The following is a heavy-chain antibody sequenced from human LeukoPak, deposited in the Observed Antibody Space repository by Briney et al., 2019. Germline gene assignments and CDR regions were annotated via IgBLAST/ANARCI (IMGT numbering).Heavy chain of an antibody. D-gene: IGHD3-22*01. CDR3: ASARRVYYYDSSGYPRDAFDI. V-gene: IGHV4-61*02. CDR2: IYTSGST. CDR1: GGSISSGSYY. Sequence: SETLSLTCTVSGGSISSGSYYWSWIRQPAGKGLEWIGRIYTSGSTNYNPSLKSRVTISVDTSKNQFSLKLSSVTAADTAVYYCASARRVYYYDSSGYPRDAFDIWGQGTMVTVSS. J-gene: IGHJ3*02.